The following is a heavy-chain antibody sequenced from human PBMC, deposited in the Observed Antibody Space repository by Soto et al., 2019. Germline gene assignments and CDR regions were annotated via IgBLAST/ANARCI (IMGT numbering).Heavy chain of an antibody. CDR3: ARGQVDSGWYEGIDP. Sequence: GGSLRLSFAASGFTVSSNYMSWVRQAPGKGLEWVSVIYSGGSTYYADSVKGRFTISRDNSKNTLYLQMNSLRAEDTAVYYCARGQVDSGWYEGIDPWGQGTLVTVSS. V-gene: IGHV3-53*01. D-gene: IGHD6-19*01. CDR2: IYSGGST. J-gene: IGHJ5*02. CDR1: GFTVSSNY.